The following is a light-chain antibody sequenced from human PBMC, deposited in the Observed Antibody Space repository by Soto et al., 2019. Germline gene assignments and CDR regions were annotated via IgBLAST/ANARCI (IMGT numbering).Light chain of an antibody. Sequence: EIVMTQSPATLSVSPGERVTLSCRASESFRSNLAWYQQKSGQPPRLLIYDVSTRATGVPARFSGSGSGTEFTLTISSLQSEDFAVYYCQQYTNWPPRYSFGQGTKLEVK. V-gene: IGKV3-15*01. J-gene: IGKJ2*03. CDR3: QQYTNWPPRYS. CDR1: ESFRSN. CDR2: DVS.